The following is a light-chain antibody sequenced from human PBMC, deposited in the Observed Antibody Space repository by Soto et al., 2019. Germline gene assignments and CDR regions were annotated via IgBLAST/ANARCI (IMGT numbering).Light chain of an antibody. J-gene: IGKJ2*01. Sequence: IHMTQSPSSLSASVGDRVTITCRASQRITTYLNWYQQKPGKAPKLLISTAATLQGGVPLRFSGSGSGTDFTLTITTLQPEDFATYFCQQSYSTPYTFGQGTKLEIK. V-gene: IGKV1-39*01. CDR3: QQSYSTPYT. CDR1: QRITTY. CDR2: TAA.